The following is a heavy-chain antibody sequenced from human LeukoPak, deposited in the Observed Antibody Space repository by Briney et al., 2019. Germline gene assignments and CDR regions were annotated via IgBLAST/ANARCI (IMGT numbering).Heavy chain of an antibody. CDR2: ISAYNGNT. Sequence: ASVKVSCKASGYTFTSYGISWVRQAPGQGLEWMGWISAYNGNTNYAQKLQGRVTMTRDTSISTAYMELSRLRSDDTAVYYCARDSRRCSSRVLGYWGQGTLVTVSS. CDR3: ARDSRRCSSRVLGY. CDR1: GYTFTSYG. D-gene: IGHD6-6*01. V-gene: IGHV1-18*01. J-gene: IGHJ4*02.